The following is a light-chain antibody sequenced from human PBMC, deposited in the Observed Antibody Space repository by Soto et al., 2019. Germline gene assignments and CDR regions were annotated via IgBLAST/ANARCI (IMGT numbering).Light chain of an antibody. CDR1: QSIDSK. Sequence: EIVMTQSPATLSVSPGERATLSCRASQSIDSKLAWYQQKPGQAPRLLIYGASTRATGIPVRFSGSGSGTEFTLTITSLQSEDFAVYYCQEYNNWHPITFGGGTKVDIK. CDR3: QEYNNWHPIT. CDR2: GAS. V-gene: IGKV3-15*01. J-gene: IGKJ4*01.